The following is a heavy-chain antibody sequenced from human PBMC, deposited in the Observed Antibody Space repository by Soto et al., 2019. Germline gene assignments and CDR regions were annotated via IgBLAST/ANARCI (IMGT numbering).Heavy chain of an antibody. D-gene: IGHD2-2*01. Sequence: EVQLVESGGGLVQPGGSLRLSCAASGFTFSSYSMNWVRQAPGKGLEWVSYISSSSSTIYYADSVKGRFTISRDNAKNSLYLQMNSLRDEDTAVYYCARTYCSSTSCYQPSYYYYGMDVWGQGTTVTVSS. CDR2: ISSSSSTI. CDR3: ARTYCSSTSCYQPSYYYYGMDV. V-gene: IGHV3-48*02. J-gene: IGHJ6*02. CDR1: GFTFSSYS.